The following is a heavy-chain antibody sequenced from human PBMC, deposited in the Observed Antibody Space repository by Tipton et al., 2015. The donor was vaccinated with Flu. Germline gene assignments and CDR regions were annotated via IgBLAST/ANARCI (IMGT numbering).Heavy chain of an antibody. CDR1: DGSITGYY. D-gene: IGHD2-21*01. CDR2: ISYTGRP. CDR3: ARGVIRGDHSYGFDV. J-gene: IGHJ6*02. V-gene: IGHV4-59*07. Sequence: TLSLTCTVSDGSITGYYWSWIRRPPGKGLEYIGFISYTGRPNYNPSLKSRLAISLDASNHQFSLRLRSVSAADSAVYYYARGVIRGDHSYGFDVWGQGTTVTVSS.